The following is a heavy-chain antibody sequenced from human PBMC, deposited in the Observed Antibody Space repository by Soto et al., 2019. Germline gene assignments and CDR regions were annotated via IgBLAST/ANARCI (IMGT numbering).Heavy chain of an antibody. CDR1: GGSISSGGYY. Sequence: SETLSLTCTVSGGSISSGGYYWSWIRQHPGKGLEWIGYIYYSGSTYYNPSLKSRVTISVDTSKNQFSLKLSSVTAADTAVYYCARSTPYYGEYYFDYWGQGTLVTVSS. V-gene: IGHV4-31*03. D-gene: IGHD4-17*01. CDR2: IYYSGST. J-gene: IGHJ4*02. CDR3: ARSTPYYGEYYFDY.